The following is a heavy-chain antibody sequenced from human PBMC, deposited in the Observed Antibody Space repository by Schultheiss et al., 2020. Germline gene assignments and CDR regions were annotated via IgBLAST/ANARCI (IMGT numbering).Heavy chain of an antibody. CDR2: IYYSGST. CDR3: ARARQWLNWFDP. J-gene: IGHJ5*02. CDR1: GGSISSGSYF. Sequence: SETLSLTCTVSGGSISSGSYFWSWIRQPPGKGLEWIGSIYYSGSTYYNPSLKSRVTISVDTSKNQFSLQLDSVTPEDTAVYYCARARQWLNWFDPWGQGTLVTVSS. D-gene: IGHD6-19*01. V-gene: IGHV4-39*01.